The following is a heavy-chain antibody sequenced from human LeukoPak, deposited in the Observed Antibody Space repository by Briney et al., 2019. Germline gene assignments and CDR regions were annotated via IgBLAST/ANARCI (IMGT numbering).Heavy chain of an antibody. Sequence: SETLSLTCTVSGGSISSSSYYWGWIRQPPGKGLEWIGSIYYSGSTYYNPSLKSRVTISVDTSKNQFSLKLSSVTAADTAVYYCARATKGYCSSTSCSRRDYYYYYMDVWGKGTPVTVSS. V-gene: IGHV4-39*07. CDR3: ARATKGYCSSTSCSRRDYYYYYMDV. CDR2: IYYSGST. J-gene: IGHJ6*03. D-gene: IGHD2-2*01. CDR1: GGSISSSSYY.